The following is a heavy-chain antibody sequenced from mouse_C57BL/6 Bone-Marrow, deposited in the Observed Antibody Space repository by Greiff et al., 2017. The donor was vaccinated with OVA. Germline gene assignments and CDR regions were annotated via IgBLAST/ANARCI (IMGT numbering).Heavy chain of an antibody. Sequence: EVQWVESEGGLVQPGSSMKLSCTASGFTFSDYYMAWVRQVPEKGLEWVANINYDGSSTYYLDSLKSRFIISRDNAKNILYLQMSSLKSEDTATYYCARDKDYGSSWYFDVWGTGTTVTVSS. CDR3: ARDKDYGSSWYFDV. D-gene: IGHD1-1*01. V-gene: IGHV5-16*01. CDR2: INYDGSST. CDR1: GFTFSDYY. J-gene: IGHJ1*03.